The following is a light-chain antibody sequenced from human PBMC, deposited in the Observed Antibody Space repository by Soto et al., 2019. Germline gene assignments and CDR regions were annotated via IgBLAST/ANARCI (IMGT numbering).Light chain of an antibody. CDR2: AAS. CDR3: QQYNSYS. CDR1: QGISSY. Sequence: IHLTDSPSSLSASVLDRATITCRASQGISSYLAWYQQKPGKAPKLLIYAASTLESGVPSRFSGSGSGTDFTLTISSLQPDDFATYYCQQYNSYSFGQGTKVDIK. V-gene: IGKV1-9*01. J-gene: IGKJ1*01.